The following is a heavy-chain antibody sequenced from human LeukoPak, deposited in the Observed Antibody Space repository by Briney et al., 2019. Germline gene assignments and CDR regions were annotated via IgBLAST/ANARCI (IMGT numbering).Heavy chain of an antibody. CDR3: ARNGKGYYDSSGYYNY. D-gene: IGHD3-22*01. V-gene: IGHV1-69*13. J-gene: IGHJ4*02. CDR2: IIPIFGTA. Sequence: SVKVSCKASGGTFSSYAISWVRQAPGQGLEWMGGIIPIFGTANYAQKFQGRVTITADESTSTAYMELSSLRSEDTAVYYCARNGKGYYDSSGYYNYWGQGTLVTVSS. CDR1: GGTFSSYA.